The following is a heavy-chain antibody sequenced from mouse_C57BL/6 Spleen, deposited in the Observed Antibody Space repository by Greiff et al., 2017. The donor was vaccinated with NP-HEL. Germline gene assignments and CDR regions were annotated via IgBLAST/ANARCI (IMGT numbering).Heavy chain of an antibody. Sequence: VQLQQSGPGLVQPSQSLSITCTVSGFSLTRYGVHWVRQSPGKGLEWLGVIWSGGSTDYNAAFISRLSISKYNSKSQVFFKMNSLQADDTAIYYCARYFAGSSWYFEVWGTGTTVTASS. CDR2: IWSGGST. CDR1: GFSLTRYG. CDR3: ARYFAGSSWYFEV. D-gene: IGHD1-1*01. V-gene: IGHV2-2*01. J-gene: IGHJ1*03.